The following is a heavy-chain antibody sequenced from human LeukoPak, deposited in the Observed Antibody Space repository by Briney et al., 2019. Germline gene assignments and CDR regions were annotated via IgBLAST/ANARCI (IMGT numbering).Heavy chain of an antibody. V-gene: IGHV4-34*01. J-gene: IGHJ4*02. CDR1: GGSCSGYY. Sequence: PSETLSLTCAVYGGSCSGYYWSWIRQPPGKGLEWIGENNHSGSTNYNPSLKSRVTISVDTSKNQFSLKLSSVTAADTAVYSCARGNDSSGYCVDYWGQGTLVTVSS. CDR2: NNHSGST. D-gene: IGHD3-22*01. CDR3: ARGNDSSGYCVDY.